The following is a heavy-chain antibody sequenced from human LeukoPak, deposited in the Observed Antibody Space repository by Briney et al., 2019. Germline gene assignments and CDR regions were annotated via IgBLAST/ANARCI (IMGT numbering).Heavy chain of an antibody. V-gene: IGHV4-34*01. CDR2: INYSGST. CDR1: GGSFSGYY. Sequence: KPSGTLSLTCAVYGGSFSGYYWSWIRQPPGKGLEWIGEINYSGSTNYNPSLKSRVTISVDTSKNQFSLKLSSVTAADTAVYYCARKSSGWYLKWFDPWGQGTLVTVSS. D-gene: IGHD6-19*01. J-gene: IGHJ5*02. CDR3: ARKSSGWYLKWFDP.